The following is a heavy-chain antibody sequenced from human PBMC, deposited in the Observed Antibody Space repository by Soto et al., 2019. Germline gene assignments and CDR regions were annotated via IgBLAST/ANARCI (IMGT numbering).Heavy chain of an antibody. D-gene: IGHD2-15*01. Sequence: QVQLVQSGPEVKKPGSSVKVSCKASGGTFSSYPISWVRQAPGQGLEWLGRIIPILGIANYAQKFQGRVKITADKATSTAYMERSSLRSEDTAVYYWARAVGGGPDYYYYDMDVWGKGTTVTVSS. CDR1: GGTFSSYP. J-gene: IGHJ6*03. CDR3: ARAVGGGPDYYYYDMDV. CDR2: IIPILGIA. V-gene: IGHV1-69*02.